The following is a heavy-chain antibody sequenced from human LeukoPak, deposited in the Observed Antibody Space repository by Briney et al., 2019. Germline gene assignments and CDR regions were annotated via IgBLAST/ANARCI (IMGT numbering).Heavy chain of an antibody. D-gene: IGHD2-2*01. V-gene: IGHV1-2*06. Sequence: VASVKVSCRASGYTFTGYHIHWVRQAPGQGLEWMERINPNSGDTNYAQNFQGRVTMTRDTSINTAYMELSRLRSDDTAVYYCARDYCSSTSCLFDYWGQGTLVTVSS. CDR1: GYTFTGYH. CDR2: INPNSGDT. J-gene: IGHJ4*02. CDR3: ARDYCSSTSCLFDY.